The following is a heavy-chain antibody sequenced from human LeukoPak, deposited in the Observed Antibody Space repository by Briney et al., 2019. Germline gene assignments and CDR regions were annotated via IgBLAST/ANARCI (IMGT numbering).Heavy chain of an antibody. J-gene: IGHJ6*02. CDR1: GCTVSSNY. D-gene: IGHD2-15*01. CDR2: IYSDSRT. CDR3: ARDREYCSGGSCYPNGMDV. Sequence: PGGSLRLSCAASGCTVSSNYMSWVRQAPGKGLEWVSVIYSDSRTYYADSVKGRFTISRDNSKNTLYLQMNSLRAEDTAVYYCARDREYCSGGSCYPNGMDVWGQGTTVTVSS. V-gene: IGHV3-66*01.